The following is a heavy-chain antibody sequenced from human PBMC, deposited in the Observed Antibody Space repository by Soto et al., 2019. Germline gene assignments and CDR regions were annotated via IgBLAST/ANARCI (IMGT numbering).Heavy chain of an antibody. Sequence: LSLTCTVSGGSISSYYWSWIRQPPGKGLEWIGYIYYSGSTNYSPSLKSRVTISVDTSKNQFSLKLSSVTAADTAVYYCARGSGYYSNWFDPWGQGTLVTVS. CDR1: GGSISSYY. V-gene: IGHV4-59*01. CDR2: IYYSGST. CDR3: ARGSGYYSNWFDP. J-gene: IGHJ5*02. D-gene: IGHD3-22*01.